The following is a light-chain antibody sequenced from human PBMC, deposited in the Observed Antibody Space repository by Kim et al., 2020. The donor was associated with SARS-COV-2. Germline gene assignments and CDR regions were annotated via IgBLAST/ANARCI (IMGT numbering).Light chain of an antibody. J-gene: IGKJ5*01. CDR3: QHYGTSPPIT. CDR2: GAS. Sequence: PGERAPSSCRASQSVSSNSLAWYQQKPGQSPRLLIYGASTRATGIPDRFSGSGSGTDFRLTISRLEPEDFAVYYCQHYGTSPPITFGQGTRLEIK. V-gene: IGKV3-20*01. CDR1: QSVSSNS.